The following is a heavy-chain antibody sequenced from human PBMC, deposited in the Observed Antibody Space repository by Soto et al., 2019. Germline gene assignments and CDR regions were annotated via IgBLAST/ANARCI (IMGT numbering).Heavy chain of an antibody. J-gene: IGHJ6*02. CDR3: TRGITIFGVVAAEGMDV. V-gene: IGHV3-49*03. CDR2: IRSKAYGGTT. CDR1: GFTFGDYA. D-gene: IGHD3-3*01. Sequence: GGSLRLSCTASGFTFGDYAMSWFRQAPGKGLEWVGFIRSKAYGGTTEYAASVKGRFTISRDDSKSIAYLQMNSLKTEDTAVYYCTRGITIFGVVAAEGMDVWGQGTTVTVSS.